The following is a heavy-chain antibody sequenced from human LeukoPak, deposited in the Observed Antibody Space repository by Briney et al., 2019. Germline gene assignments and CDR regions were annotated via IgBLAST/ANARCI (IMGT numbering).Heavy chain of an antibody. CDR2: TYYRSKWST. Sequence: SQTLSLTCALSGDSVSSNSAAWNWIRQSPSRGLEWLGRTYYRSKWSTDYAVSVKSRKTINPNTSKNQFSLQLISVTPEDTAVDYCARLEHWAFDFWGQGTLITVSS. CDR1: GDSVSSNSAA. V-gene: IGHV6-1*01. D-gene: IGHD3-3*01. J-gene: IGHJ4*02. CDR3: ARLEHWAFDF.